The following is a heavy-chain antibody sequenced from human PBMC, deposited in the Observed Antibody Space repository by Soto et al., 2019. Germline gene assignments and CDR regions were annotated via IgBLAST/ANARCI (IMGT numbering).Heavy chain of an antibody. CDR3: ARGRKQWGEAHDY. Sequence: PSETLSLTCTVSGGSISSGGYYWSWIRQHPGKGLEWIGYIYYSGSTYYNPSLKSRVTISVDTSKNQFSLKLSSVTAADTAVYYCARGRKQWGEAHDYWGQGTLVTVSS. J-gene: IGHJ4*02. V-gene: IGHV4-31*03. D-gene: IGHD6-19*01. CDR2: IYYSGST. CDR1: GGSISSGGYY.